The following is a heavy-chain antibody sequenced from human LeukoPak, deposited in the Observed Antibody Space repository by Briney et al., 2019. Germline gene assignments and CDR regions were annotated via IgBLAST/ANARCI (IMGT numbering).Heavy chain of an antibody. Sequence: AGGSLRLSCAASGFTFDDYAMHWVRQAPGKGLEWVSHITWNGDSTYYVDSVKGRFTISRDTSKNFLYPHMNSLRTEDTALYYCARDRERYGSGPIRHWGQGTLVIVSS. CDR3: ARDRERYGSGPIRH. D-gene: IGHD2-15*01. CDR2: ITWNGDST. J-gene: IGHJ1*01. V-gene: IGHV3-43*01. CDR1: GFTFDDYA.